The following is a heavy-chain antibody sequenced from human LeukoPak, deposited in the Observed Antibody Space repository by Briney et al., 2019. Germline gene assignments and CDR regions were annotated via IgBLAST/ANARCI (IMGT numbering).Heavy chain of an antibody. CDR1: GGTFSSYA. D-gene: IGHD3-3*01. J-gene: IGHJ4*02. CDR3: AGQQYYDFWSGYYLVY. Sequence: SVKVSCKASGGTFSSYAISWVRQAPGQGLEWMGRIIPIFGTANYAQKFQGRVTITTDESTSTAYMELSSLGSEDTAVYYCAGQQYYDFWSGYYLVYWGQGTLVTVSS. CDR2: IIPIFGTA. V-gene: IGHV1-69*05.